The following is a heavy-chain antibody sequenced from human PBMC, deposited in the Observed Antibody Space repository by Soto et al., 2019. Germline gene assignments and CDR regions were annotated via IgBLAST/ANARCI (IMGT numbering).Heavy chain of an antibody. V-gene: IGHV4-34*01. CDR3: ALIPGYYDSSGPNDAFDI. D-gene: IGHD3-22*01. J-gene: IGHJ3*02. CDR1: GGSFSGYY. Sequence: PSETLSLTCAVYGGSFSGYYWSWIRQPPGKGLEWIGEINHSGNTNENPSLKSRVTISVDTSKNQFSLKLSSVTAADTAVYYCALIPGYYDSSGPNDAFDIWGQGTMVTVSS. CDR2: INHSGNT.